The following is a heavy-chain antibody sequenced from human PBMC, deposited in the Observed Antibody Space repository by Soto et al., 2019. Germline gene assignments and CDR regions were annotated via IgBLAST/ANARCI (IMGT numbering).Heavy chain of an antibody. V-gene: IGHV4-34*12. CDR3: ARPHYDSNTFYSFFDY. CDR2: IFHGGST. D-gene: IGHD3-22*01. J-gene: IGHJ4*02. Sequence: LSLTCAVYDGSFIGYYWSWIRQPPGKGLEWIGEIFHGGSTNYSPSLKSRVTISVDTSKNQFSLELSSVTAADTAVYFCARPHYDSNTFYSFFDYWGQGTLVTVSS. CDR1: DGSFIGYY.